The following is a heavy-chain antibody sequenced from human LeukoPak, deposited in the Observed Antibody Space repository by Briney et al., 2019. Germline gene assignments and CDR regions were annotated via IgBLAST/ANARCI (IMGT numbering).Heavy chain of an antibody. D-gene: IGHD4-11*01. Sequence: GESLKTSCKGSGYSFTSYWIGWVRQLPGKGLEWMGIIYPGDSDTRYSPSFQGQVTISADKSISTAYLQWSSLKASDTAIYYCARRTDPDYSNYVHFDYWGQGTLVTVSS. J-gene: IGHJ4*02. V-gene: IGHV5-51*01. CDR3: ARRTDPDYSNYVHFDY. CDR2: IYPGDSDT. CDR1: GYSFTSYW.